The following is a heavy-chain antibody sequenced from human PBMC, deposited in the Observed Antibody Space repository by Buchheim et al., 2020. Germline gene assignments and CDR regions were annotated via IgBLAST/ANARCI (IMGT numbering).Heavy chain of an antibody. CDR1: GFTFSNHA. Sequence: EVQLLESGGGLVQPGGSLRLSCAASGFTFSNHAMRWVRQAPGKGLEWVSEISGSGGSTYYADSVKGRFTISRDNSKNKLTLQMSSLRAEDTAIYYCAARSDYWGQGTL. CDR3: AARSDY. CDR2: ISGSGGST. V-gene: IGHV3-23*01. J-gene: IGHJ4*02.